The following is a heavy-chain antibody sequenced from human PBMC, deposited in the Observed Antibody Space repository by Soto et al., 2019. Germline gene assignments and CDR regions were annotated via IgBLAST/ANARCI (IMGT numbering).Heavy chain of an antibody. J-gene: IGHJ6*02. CDR2: SYYSGST. CDR1: GGSISSVGYY. CDR3: AREKLELRPIAAAGTGPLYYYYGMDV. Sequence: PSETLSLTCTVSGGSISSVGYYWSWIRQHPVKGLEWIGYSYYSGSTYYNPSLKSRVTISVDTSKNQFSLKLSSVTAADTAVYYCAREKLELRPIAAAGTGPLYYYYGMDVWGQGTTVTVSS. D-gene: IGHD6-13*01. V-gene: IGHV4-31*03.